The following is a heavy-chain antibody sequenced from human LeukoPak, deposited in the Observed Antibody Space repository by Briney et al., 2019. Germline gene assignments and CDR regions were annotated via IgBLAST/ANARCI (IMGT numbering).Heavy chain of an antibody. V-gene: IGHV4-4*07. Sequence: PSETLSLTCTVSGTSISSHYWSWIRQPAGKGLEWIGRLYTSGSTKYNPSLKSRVSMSVDTSKNEFSLKLSSVTAADTAVYFCATGESLDYWGQGTLVTVPS. CDR3: ATGESLDY. CDR1: GTSISSHY. D-gene: IGHD1-14*01. CDR2: LYTSGST. J-gene: IGHJ4*02.